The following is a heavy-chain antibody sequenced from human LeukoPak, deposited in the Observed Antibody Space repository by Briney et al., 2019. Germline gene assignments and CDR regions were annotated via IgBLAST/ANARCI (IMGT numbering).Heavy chain of an antibody. D-gene: IGHD7-27*01. CDR2: IGNSGSFI. CDR3: AGDGNDANWGLEY. Sequence: PGGSLRLSCAASGFTFSDYYMSWIRQAPGKGLEWISYIGNSGSFIYYADSVKGRFTISRDNAKNSLYLQMDSLRAEDTAVYYCAGDGNDANWGLEYWGQGTLVTVSS. CDR1: GFTFSDYY. V-gene: IGHV3-11*01. J-gene: IGHJ4*02.